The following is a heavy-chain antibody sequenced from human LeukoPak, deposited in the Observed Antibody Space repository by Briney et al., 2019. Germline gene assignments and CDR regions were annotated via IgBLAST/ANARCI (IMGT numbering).Heavy chain of an antibody. CDR1: GFTFNYYW. CDR3: AELGITMIGGV. Sequence: QSGGSLRLSCAASGFTFNYYWMHWVRQAPGKGLVWVSRINNDGRSTSYAASVKGRFTISRDNAKNSLYLQMNSLRAEDTAVYYCAELGITMIGGVWGKGTTVTISS. V-gene: IGHV3-74*01. D-gene: IGHD3-10*02. J-gene: IGHJ6*04. CDR2: INNDGRST.